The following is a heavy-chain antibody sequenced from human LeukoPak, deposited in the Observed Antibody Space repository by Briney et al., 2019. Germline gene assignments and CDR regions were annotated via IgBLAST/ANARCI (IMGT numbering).Heavy chain of an antibody. D-gene: IGHD3-22*01. Sequence: ASVKVSCKASGGTFSSYAISWVRQAPGQGLEWMGGIIPIFGTANYAQKFQGRVTITTDESTSTAYMELSSLRSEDTAVYYCARGRSGYLSYSYFDYWGQGTLVTVSS. CDR3: ARGRSGYLSYSYFDY. CDR2: IIPIFGTA. CDR1: GGTFSSYA. V-gene: IGHV1-69*05. J-gene: IGHJ4*02.